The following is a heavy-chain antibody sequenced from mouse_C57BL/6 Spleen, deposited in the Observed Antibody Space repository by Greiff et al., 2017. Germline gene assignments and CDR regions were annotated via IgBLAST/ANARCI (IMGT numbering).Heavy chain of an antibody. CDR3: ARRGTAQATEAWFAY. J-gene: IGHJ3*01. CDR1: GYTFTDYY. CDR2: INPYNGGT. D-gene: IGHD3-2*02. V-gene: IGHV1-19*01. Sequence: VQLQQSGPVLVKPGASVKMSCKASGYTFTDYYMNWVKQSHGKSLEWIGVINPYNGGTSYNQKFKGKATLTVDKSSSTAYMELNSLTSEDSAVYCCARRGTAQATEAWFAYWGKGTLVTVSA.